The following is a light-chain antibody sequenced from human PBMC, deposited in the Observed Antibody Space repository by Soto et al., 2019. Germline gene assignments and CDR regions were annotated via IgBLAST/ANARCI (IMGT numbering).Light chain of an antibody. V-gene: IGLV2-11*01. Sequence: QSALTQPRSVSGSPGQSVTLSCTGTSSDVGGYHYVSWYQHHPGKAPKIIIFDVNKRPSGVPDRFSGSKSGNTASLTISGLQTEDEADYYCCSYAGSYTLVFGGGTQLTV. CDR2: DVN. CDR1: SSDVGGYHY. CDR3: CSYAGSYTLV. J-gene: IGLJ2*01.